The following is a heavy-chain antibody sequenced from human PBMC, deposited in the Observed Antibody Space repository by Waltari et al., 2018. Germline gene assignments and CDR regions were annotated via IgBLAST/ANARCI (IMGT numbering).Heavy chain of an antibody. CDR3: AKPFYNWDDPLHS. CDR1: GFTSVTHA. D-gene: IGHD1-20*01. CDR2: ISVSDAT. Sequence: EVQLLESGGGLVQPGGSLGLSGQASGFTSVTHAINWDRQAPGKGLEWVSSISVSDATYYADSVKGRFTISRDYSDNTVYLQMDSLRADDTAVYFCAKPFYNWDDPLHSWGQGTPVTVSS. J-gene: IGHJ1*01. V-gene: IGHV3-23*01.